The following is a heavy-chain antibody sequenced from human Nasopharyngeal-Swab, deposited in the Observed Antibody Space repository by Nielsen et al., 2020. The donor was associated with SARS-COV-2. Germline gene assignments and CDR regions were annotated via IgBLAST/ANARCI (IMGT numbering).Heavy chain of an antibody. V-gene: IGHV1-69*01. Sequence: WVRQAPGQGLEWMGGIIPIFGTANYAQKFQGRVTITADESTSTAYMELSSLRSEDTAVYYCARDMTAAGTLWFDPWGQGTLVTVSS. CDR2: IIPIFGTA. CDR3: ARDMTAAGTLWFDP. J-gene: IGHJ5*02. D-gene: IGHD6-13*01.